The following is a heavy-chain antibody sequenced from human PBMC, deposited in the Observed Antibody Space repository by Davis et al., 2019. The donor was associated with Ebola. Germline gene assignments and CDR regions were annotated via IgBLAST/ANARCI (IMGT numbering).Heavy chain of an antibody. V-gene: IGHV3-23*01. D-gene: IGHD7-27*01. CDR2: ISGSGGST. CDR1: GFTFSSYA. J-gene: IGHJ6*02. CDR3: AKDKWGGYYYGMDV. Sequence: GESLKISCAASGFTFSSYAMSWVRQAPGKGLEWVSAISGSGGSTYYADSVKGRFTISRDNAKNSLYLQMNSLRAEDTALYYCAKDKWGGYYYGMDVWGQGTTVTVSS.